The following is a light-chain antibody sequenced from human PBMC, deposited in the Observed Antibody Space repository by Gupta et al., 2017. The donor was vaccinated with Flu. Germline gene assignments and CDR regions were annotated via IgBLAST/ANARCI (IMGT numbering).Light chain of an antibody. Sequence: PATLSWSPGERATLSCRASQSVSSYLAWYQQKPGQAPRLLIYDASKRATGLSARFSGSGSGTEFTLTINSREPEDFAVYYCQQRSNWPRTFGEGTKMEIK. V-gene: IGKV3-11*01. CDR2: DAS. CDR3: QQRSNWPRT. CDR1: QSVSSY. J-gene: IGKJ2*01.